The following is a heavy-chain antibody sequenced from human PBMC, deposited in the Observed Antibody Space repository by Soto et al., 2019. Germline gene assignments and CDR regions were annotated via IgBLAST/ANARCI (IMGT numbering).Heavy chain of an antibody. V-gene: IGHV3-66*01. Sequence: EVQLVESGGGLVQPGGSLRLSCAASGFTVSSNYMSWIRQAPGKGLEWVSVIYSGGSTYYADSVKGRFTISRDNSKNTLYLQMNSLRAEDTAVYYCARAARGATTGWFDPWGQGTLVTVSS. CDR3: ARAARGATTGWFDP. CDR2: IYSGGST. D-gene: IGHD1-26*01. CDR1: GFTVSSNY. J-gene: IGHJ5*02.